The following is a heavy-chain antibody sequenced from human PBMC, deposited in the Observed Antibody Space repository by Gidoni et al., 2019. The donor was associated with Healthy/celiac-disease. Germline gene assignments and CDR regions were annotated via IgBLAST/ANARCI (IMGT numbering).Heavy chain of an antibody. Sequence: QVQLVQSGAEVKKPGASVKVSCKVSGYTLTELSMHWVRQAPGKVLEWMGGFDPEEGETSYAQKFQGRVTMTEDTSTDTAYMELSSLRSEDTAVYYCATRGGRWSPSYFDYWGQGTLVTVSS. D-gene: IGHD3-16*01. V-gene: IGHV1-24*01. J-gene: IGHJ4*02. CDR2: FDPEEGET. CDR1: GYTLTELS. CDR3: ATRGGRWSPSYFDY.